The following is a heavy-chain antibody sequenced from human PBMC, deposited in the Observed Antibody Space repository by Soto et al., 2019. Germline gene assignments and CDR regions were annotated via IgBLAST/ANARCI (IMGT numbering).Heavy chain of an antibody. V-gene: IGHV4-39*01. CDR2: IYYSGST. CDR1: GDSISTSDYY. J-gene: IGHJ4*02. Sequence: SETLSLTCTVSGDSISTSDYYWGWIRQPPGKGLEWIGSIYYSGSTYYNPSLKSRVTISVDTSKNQFTLKLNSVTAADTTVYYCARQLYSGSSYIYYFDYWGQGTLVTVSS. D-gene: IGHD1-26*01. CDR3: ARQLYSGSSYIYYFDY.